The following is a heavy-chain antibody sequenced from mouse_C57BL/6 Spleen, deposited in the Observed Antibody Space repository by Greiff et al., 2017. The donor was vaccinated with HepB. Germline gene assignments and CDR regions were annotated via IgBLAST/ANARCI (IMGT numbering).Heavy chain of an antibody. CDR1: GFTFSSYG. CDR3: ARHEDYLFAY. D-gene: IGHD2-4*01. J-gene: IGHJ3*01. V-gene: IGHV5-6*01. Sequence: EVKLVESGGDLVKPGGSLKLSCAASGFTFSSYGMSWVRQTPDKRLEWVATISSGGSYTYYPDSVKGRFTISRDNAKNTLYLQMSSLKSEDTAMYYCARHEDYLFAYWGQGTLVTVSA. CDR2: ISSGGSYT.